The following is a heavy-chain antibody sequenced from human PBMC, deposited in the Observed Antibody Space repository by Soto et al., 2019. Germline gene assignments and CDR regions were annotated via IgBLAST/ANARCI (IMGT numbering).Heavy chain of an antibody. V-gene: IGHV1-69*12. CDR1: GGTFSSYA. J-gene: IGHJ5*02. Sequence: QVQLVQSGAEVKKPGSSVKVSCKASGGTFSSYAISWVRQAPGQGLEWMGGIIPIFGTANYAQKFQGRVTITADESTSTAYMEVSSLRSEDTAVYYCARSEVYYDFWSGEGGWFDPWGQGTLVTVSS. CDR2: IIPIFGTA. D-gene: IGHD3-3*01. CDR3: ARSEVYYDFWSGEGGWFDP.